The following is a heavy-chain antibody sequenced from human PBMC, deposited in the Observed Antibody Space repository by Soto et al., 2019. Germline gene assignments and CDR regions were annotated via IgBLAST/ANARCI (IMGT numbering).Heavy chain of an antibody. CDR2: IYSGGST. CDR1: GFTVSSNY. CDR3: ATPNPDYGDRYYYYYYGMDV. D-gene: IGHD4-17*01. V-gene: IGHV3-53*01. J-gene: IGHJ6*02. Sequence: EVQLVESGGGLIQPGGSLRLSCAASGFTVSSNYMSWVRQAPGKGLEWVLVIYSGGSTYYADSVKGRFTISRDNSKNTLYLQMNSLRAEDTAVYYCATPNPDYGDRYYYYYYGMDVWGQGTTVTVSS.